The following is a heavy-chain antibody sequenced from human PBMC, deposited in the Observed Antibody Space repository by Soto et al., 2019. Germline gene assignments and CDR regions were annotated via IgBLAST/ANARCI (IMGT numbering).Heavy chain of an antibody. CDR1: GYPFTSYS. V-gene: IGHV1-46*01. J-gene: IGHJ5*02. Sequence: ASVKVSCKASGYPFTSYSLHWVRQAPGQGPEWMGRINVSDGSTRYAQNFQGRVTMTRDTSTTTVYMELSPLRSDDTAVYYCAREAAVAGTAFDHWGQGTLFTVSS. CDR3: AREAAVAGTAFDH. D-gene: IGHD6-19*01. CDR2: INVSDGST.